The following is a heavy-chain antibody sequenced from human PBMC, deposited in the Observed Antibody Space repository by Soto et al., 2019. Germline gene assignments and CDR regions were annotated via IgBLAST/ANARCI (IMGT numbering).Heavy chain of an antibody. J-gene: IGHJ4*02. CDR1: GYIFTDYA. V-gene: IGHV7-4-1*01. CDR2: INTNTGNP. D-gene: IGHD3-16*01. Sequence: VPLVQSGSEFKKPGASVKVSCRASGYIFTDYAVNWVRQAPGQGPEWLGWINTNTGNPTYVQRFTGRFVFSLDTSVSTAYLQIFTLKAEDTAVYYCARDLTGRYGDYWGQGTLVTVSS. CDR3: ARDLTGRYGDY.